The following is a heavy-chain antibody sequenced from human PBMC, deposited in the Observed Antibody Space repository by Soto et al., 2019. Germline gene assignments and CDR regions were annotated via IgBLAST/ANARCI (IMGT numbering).Heavy chain of an antibody. D-gene: IGHD2-2*01. CDR3: ASVPYQLLCPDS. Sequence: ESGGGLVQPGGSLRLSCAASGFTFSDHYMDWVRQAPGKGLEWVGRTRNKANSYTTEYAASVKGRFTISRDDSKNSLYLQTNSLKTEDTAVYYCASVPYQLLCPDSWGQGTLVTVSS. CDR1: GFTFSDHY. CDR2: TRNKANSYTT. V-gene: IGHV3-72*01. J-gene: IGHJ4*02.